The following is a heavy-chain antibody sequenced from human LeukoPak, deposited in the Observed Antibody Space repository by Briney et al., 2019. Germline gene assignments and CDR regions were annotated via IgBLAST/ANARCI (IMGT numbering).Heavy chain of an antibody. D-gene: IGHD2-15*01. CDR2: FDPEDGET. J-gene: IGHJ6*02. CDR3: ATSDLGYCSGGSCYSHYYGMDV. Sequence: GASVKVSCKVSGYTFTELSMHWVRQAPGNGLKWMGGFDPEDGETIYAQKFQGRVTMTEDTSTDTAYMELSSLRSEDTAVYYCATSDLGYCSGGSCYSHYYGMDVWGQGTTVTVSS. CDR1: GYTFTELS. V-gene: IGHV1-24*01.